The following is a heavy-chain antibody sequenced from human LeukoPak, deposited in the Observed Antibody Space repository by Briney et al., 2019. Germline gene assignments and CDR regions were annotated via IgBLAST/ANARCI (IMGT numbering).Heavy chain of an antibody. Sequence: PSETLSLTCTVSGGSISNYYWSWIRQPPGKGLEWIGYIYYSGSTNYNPSLKSRVTISVDTSKNQFSLKLSSVTAADTAVYYCARESPVRYAFDIWGQGTMVTVSS. CDR1: GGSISNYY. J-gene: IGHJ3*02. CDR2: IYYSGST. V-gene: IGHV4-59*01. CDR3: ARESPVRYAFDI.